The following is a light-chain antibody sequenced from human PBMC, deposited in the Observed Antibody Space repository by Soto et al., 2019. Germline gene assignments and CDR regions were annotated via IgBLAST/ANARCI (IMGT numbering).Light chain of an antibody. CDR3: QQRSNWPPIT. CDR2: DTS. CDR1: QSISSSY. V-gene: IGKV3-11*01. Sequence: EIVLTQSPGTLSLSTGERATLSCRASQSISSSYLAWYHKKPGQAQRLLICDTSNRATGIPARFSGSGSGTDFTLTISSLEPEDFAVYYCQQRSNWPPITFGQGTRLEI. J-gene: IGKJ5*01.